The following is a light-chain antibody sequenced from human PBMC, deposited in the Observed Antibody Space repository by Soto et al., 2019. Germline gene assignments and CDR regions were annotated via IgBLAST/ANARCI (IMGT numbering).Light chain of an antibody. Sequence: QSALTQPPSASGSPGQSVTISCTGTSSDVGGHNYVSWYKQHPDKAPQLMIYDVSERPSGVPDRFSGSKSGNTASLTVSGLQADDEADYYYASRAVSHTIIFGGGTKLTVL. CDR1: SSDVGGHNY. J-gene: IGLJ2*01. V-gene: IGLV2-8*01. CDR2: DVS. CDR3: ASRAVSHTII.